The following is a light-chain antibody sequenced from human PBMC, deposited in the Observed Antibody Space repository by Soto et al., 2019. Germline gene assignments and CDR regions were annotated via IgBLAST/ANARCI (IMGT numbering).Light chain of an antibody. CDR2: GAS. Sequence: ETVLTQSPGTLSLSPGERATLSCRASQSVSSSYLAWYQQKPGQAPRLLIYGASSRTTGITDRFSGSGSGTDFTLTISRLEPEDFAVYYCQQYVSSPPSWTFGQGTKVEI. J-gene: IGKJ1*01. CDR3: QQYVSSPPSWT. CDR1: QSVSSSY. V-gene: IGKV3-20*01.